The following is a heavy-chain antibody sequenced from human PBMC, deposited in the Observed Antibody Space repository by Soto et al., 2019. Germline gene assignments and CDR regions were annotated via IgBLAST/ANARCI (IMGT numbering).Heavy chain of an antibody. CDR1: GGSISSGDYY. D-gene: IGHD2-21*01. CDR2: IYYSGST. J-gene: IGHJ4*02. V-gene: IGHV4-30-4*01. Sequence: PSETLSLTCTVSGGSISSGDYYWSWIRQPPGKGLEYMGFIYYSGSTHYHPSLKSRLTMSLDTSKSQFSLKLSSVTTADTAVYYCARGVISPQYFFDYWGQGTLVTVSS. CDR3: ARGVISPQYFFDY.